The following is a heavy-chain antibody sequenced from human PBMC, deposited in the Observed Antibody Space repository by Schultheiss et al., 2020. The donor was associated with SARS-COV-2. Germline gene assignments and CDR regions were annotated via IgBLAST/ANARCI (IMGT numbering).Heavy chain of an antibody. CDR2: ISAYNGNT. V-gene: IGHV1-18*01. Sequence: GESLKISCKASGYTFTSYGISWVRQAPGQGLEWMGWISAYNGNTNYAQKLQGRVTMTTDTSTSTAYMELRSLRSDDTAVYYCARDIVVPAAIPGEVYYYYMDVWGKETTVTVS. J-gene: IGHJ6*03. D-gene: IGHD2-2*02. CDR3: ARDIVVPAAIPGEVYYYYMDV. CDR1: GYTFTSYG.